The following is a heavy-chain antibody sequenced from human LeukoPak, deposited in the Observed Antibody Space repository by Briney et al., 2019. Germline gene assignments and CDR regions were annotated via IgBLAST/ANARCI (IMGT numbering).Heavy chain of an antibody. J-gene: IGHJ4*02. CDR1: SYTFTSYG. CDR3: ARGHTVLLWFGELLTLDY. D-gene: IGHD3-10*01. V-gene: IGHV1-18*01. Sequence: ASVKVSCKASSYTFTSYGISWVRQAPGQGLEWMGWISAYNGNTNYAQKLQRRGTMTTDTSTSTAYMELRSLRSDDTAVYYCARGHTVLLWFGELLTLDYWGQGTLVTVSS. CDR2: ISAYNGNT.